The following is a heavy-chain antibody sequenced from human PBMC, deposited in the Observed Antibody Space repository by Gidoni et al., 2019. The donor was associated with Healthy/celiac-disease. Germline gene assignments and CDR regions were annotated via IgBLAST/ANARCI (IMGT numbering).Heavy chain of an antibody. CDR1: GFTFSSYG. V-gene: IGHV3-30*18. Sequence: QVQLVESGGGVVQPGRSLRLSCAASGFTFSSYGMHWVRQAPGKGLEWVAVISYDGSNKYYADAVKGRFTISRDNSKNTLYLQMNSLRAEDTAVYYCAKDRTSYGFYYFDYWGQGTLVTVSS. CDR3: AKDRTSYGFYYFDY. CDR2: ISYDGSNK. J-gene: IGHJ4*02. D-gene: IGHD5-18*01.